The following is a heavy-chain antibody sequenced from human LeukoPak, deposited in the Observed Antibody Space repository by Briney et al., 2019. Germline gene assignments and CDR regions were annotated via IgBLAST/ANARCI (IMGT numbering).Heavy chain of an antibody. CDR1: GFTISSYW. CDR3: VRGWYYGMDV. CDR2: INSDGSTT. V-gene: IGHV3-74*01. D-gene: IGHD3-16*01. J-gene: IGHJ6*02. Sequence: GGSLRLSCAASGFTISSYWMHWVRQVPGKGLVWVSRINSDGSTTSYADSVKGRFTVSRDNAKNTLYLQMNSLRAEDMAVYYCVRGWYYGMDVWGLGTTVTVSS.